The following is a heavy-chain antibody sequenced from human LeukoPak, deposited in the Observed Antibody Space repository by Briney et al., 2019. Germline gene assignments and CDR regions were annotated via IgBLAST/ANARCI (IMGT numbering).Heavy chain of an antibody. CDR2: IYYTGST. V-gene: IGHV4-59*08. D-gene: IGHD6-6*01. CDR1: GGSISSLY. J-gene: IGHJ4*02. CDR3: ARHRAYSSSSSFDY. Sequence: SETLTLTCSVSGGSISSLYWSWIRQPPGKGLEWIGYIYYTGSTNYNPSLKSRVTMFVDMSKNQFSLRLSSVTAADTAVYYCARHRAYSSSSSFDYWGQGTLVSV.